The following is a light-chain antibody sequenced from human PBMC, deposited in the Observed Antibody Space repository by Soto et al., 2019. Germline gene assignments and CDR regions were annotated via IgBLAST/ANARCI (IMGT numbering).Light chain of an antibody. V-gene: IGLV2-11*01. CDR1: SSDVGGYTY. J-gene: IGLJ1*01. Sequence: QSALTQPRSLSGSPGQSVSISCTETSSDVGGYTYVSWYQQHPGKAPKVMIYDVSKRPSGVPDRFSGSKSGNTASLTISGLQSEDEADYYCCSYAGRYTYVFGTGTKLTVL. CDR2: DVS. CDR3: CSYAGRYTYV.